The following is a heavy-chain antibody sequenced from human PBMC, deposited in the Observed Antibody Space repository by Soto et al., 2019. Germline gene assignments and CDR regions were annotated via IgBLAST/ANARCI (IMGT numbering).Heavy chain of an antibody. CDR1: GGSISSSSYY. Sequence: PSETLSLTCTVSGGSISSSSYYWGWICQPPGKGLEWIGSIYYSGSTYYNPSLKSRVTISVDTSKNQFSLKLSSVTAADTAVYYCARTRGYSYGPVDYWGQGTLVTVSS. V-gene: IGHV4-39*01. J-gene: IGHJ4*02. CDR2: IYYSGST. CDR3: ARTRGYSYGPVDY. D-gene: IGHD5-18*01.